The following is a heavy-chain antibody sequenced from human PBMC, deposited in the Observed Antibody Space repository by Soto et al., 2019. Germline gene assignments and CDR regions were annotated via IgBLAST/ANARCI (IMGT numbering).Heavy chain of an antibody. Sequence: PSETLSLTCAVYGGSFSGYYWSWIRQPPGKGLEWIGEINHSGSTNYNPSLKSRVTISVDTSKNQFSLKLSSVTAADTAVYYCASIANRYSYGYWVYWGQGTLVTVSS. CDR3: ASIANRYSYGYWVY. CDR2: INHSGST. J-gene: IGHJ4*02. CDR1: GGSFSGYY. V-gene: IGHV4-34*01. D-gene: IGHD5-18*01.